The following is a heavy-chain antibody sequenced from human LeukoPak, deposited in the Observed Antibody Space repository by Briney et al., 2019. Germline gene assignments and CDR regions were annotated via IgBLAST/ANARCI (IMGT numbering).Heavy chain of an antibody. D-gene: IGHD3-10*01. J-gene: IGHJ3*02. CDR3: ARSSLRYYGSGSSWNAFDI. CDR2: IYPGDSDT. CDR1: GHTFNNYW. Sequence: GESLKISCKGSGHTFNNYWIGWVRQMPGKGLEWMGIIYPGDSDTRYSPSFQGQVTISADKSISTAYLQWSSLKASDTAMYYCARSSLRYYGSGSSWNAFDIWGQGTMVTVSS. V-gene: IGHV5-51*01.